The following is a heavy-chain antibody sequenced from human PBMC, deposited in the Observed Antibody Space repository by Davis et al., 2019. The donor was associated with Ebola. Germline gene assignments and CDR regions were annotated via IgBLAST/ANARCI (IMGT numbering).Heavy chain of an antibody. CDR1: GFIFSSYV. V-gene: IGHV3-23*01. Sequence: GESLKISCAASGFIFSSYVMSWVRQAPGKGLEWVSTLGTSADTYYADSVKGRFTISRDNSKNTLYLQMNGLRVEDTAIYYCATDPRGSMDVWGQGTTVTVSS. J-gene: IGHJ6*02. CDR2: LGTSADT. CDR3: ATDPRGSMDV.